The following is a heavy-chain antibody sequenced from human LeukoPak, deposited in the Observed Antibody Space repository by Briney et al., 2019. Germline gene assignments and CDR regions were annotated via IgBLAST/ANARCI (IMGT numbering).Heavy chain of an antibody. Sequence: SETLSLTCDVSGGSIDSTNWWNWVRQPLGKGLEWIGEIHHDGRINYNPSLKSRVTLSVDKSKNQFSLRLNSVTAADTAMYYCARSHDHLWGNYPDYWGQGTLVTVSS. CDR3: ARSHDHLWGNYPDY. V-gene: IGHV4/OR15-8*01. J-gene: IGHJ4*02. D-gene: IGHD3-16*02. CDR1: GGSIDSTNW. CDR2: IHHDGRI.